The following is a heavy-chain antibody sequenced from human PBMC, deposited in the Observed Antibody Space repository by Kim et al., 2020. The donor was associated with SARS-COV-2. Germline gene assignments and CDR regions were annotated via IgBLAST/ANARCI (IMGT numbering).Heavy chain of an antibody. V-gene: IGHV3-30*07. Sequence: ADSGKGRFTISRDNSEDTLYLQMNSLRAEDTAVYYCARSIAVAGTGAFDYWGQGTLVTVSS. CDR3: ARSIAVAGTGAFDY. J-gene: IGHJ4*02. D-gene: IGHD6-19*01.